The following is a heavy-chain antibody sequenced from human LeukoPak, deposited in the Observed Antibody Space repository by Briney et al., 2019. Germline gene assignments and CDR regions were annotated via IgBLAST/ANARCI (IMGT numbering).Heavy chain of an antibody. J-gene: IGHJ4*02. Sequence: GGSLRLSCAASGFTVSGSAMHWVRQASGKGLEWVGRIRSRANSYATAYAASVKGRFTISRDDSKNTAYLQMYSLNTEDTAVYYCPVSDYGMRGQGTVVTVSS. D-gene: IGHD4-17*01. CDR1: GFTVSGSA. V-gene: IGHV3-73*01. CDR3: PVSDYGM. CDR2: IRSRANSYAT.